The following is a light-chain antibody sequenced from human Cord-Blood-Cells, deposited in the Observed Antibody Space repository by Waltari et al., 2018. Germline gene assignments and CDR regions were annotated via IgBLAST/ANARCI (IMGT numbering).Light chain of an antibody. J-gene: IGLJ3*02. CDR1: ALPTQY. Sequence: SYELTQPPSVSVSPGQTARITCTGDALPTQYAYWYQQKPGQAPVLVIYKDSERPSGIPERFSGSSSGTTVTLTISGVQAEDEADYYCQSADSSGTWVFGGGTKLTVL. CDR3: QSADSSGTWV. V-gene: IGLV3-25*03. CDR2: KDS.